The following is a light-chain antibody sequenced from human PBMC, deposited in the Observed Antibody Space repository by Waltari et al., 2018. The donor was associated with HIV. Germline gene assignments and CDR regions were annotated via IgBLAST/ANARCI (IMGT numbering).Light chain of an antibody. Sequence: EIVLTQYTGTLSLSPGERATLSCRASQSVSSSYLAWYQQKPGQAPRLLIYGASSRATGIPDRFSGSGSGTDFTLTISRLEPEDFAVYYCQQYGSSPRTFGQGTKLEIK. CDR3: QQYGSSPRT. J-gene: IGKJ2*01. CDR2: GAS. V-gene: IGKV3-20*01. CDR1: QSVSSSY.